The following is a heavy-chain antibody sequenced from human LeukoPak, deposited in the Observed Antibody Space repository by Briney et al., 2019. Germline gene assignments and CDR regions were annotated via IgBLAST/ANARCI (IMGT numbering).Heavy chain of an antibody. V-gene: IGHV4-39*07. J-gene: IGHJ6*04. CDR2: IYYSGST. D-gene: IGHD6-13*01. CDR3: ARDAKYSSSSLDV. CDR1: GGSISSSSYY. Sequence: SETLPLTCTVSGGSISSSSYYWGWIRQPPGKGLEWIGSIYYSGSTYYNPSLKSRVTISLDTSKNQFSLKLSSVTAADTAVYYCARDAKYSSSSLDVWGKGTTVTVSS.